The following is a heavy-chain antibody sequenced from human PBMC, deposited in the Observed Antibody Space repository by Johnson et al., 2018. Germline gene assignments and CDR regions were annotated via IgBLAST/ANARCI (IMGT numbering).Heavy chain of an antibody. J-gene: IGHJ6*02. V-gene: IGHV3-30*03. CDR1: GFTFSSYG. Sequence: QVQLVQSGGGVVQPGRSLRLSCAASGFTFSSYGMHWVRQAPGKGLEWVAVISYDGSNKYYADSVKGRFTISRDNAKNSLYLQMNSLRAGDTAVYYYTRGPRYDVWGQGTTVTVSS. CDR3: TRGPRYDV. CDR2: ISYDGSNK. D-gene: IGHD3-9*01.